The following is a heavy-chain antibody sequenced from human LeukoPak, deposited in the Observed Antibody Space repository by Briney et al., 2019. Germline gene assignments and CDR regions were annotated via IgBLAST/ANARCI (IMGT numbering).Heavy chain of an antibody. J-gene: IGHJ4*02. CDR1: GFTFSSYS. CDR3: ARDPSLFSSGWPMDS. CDR2: ISSNSGRI. D-gene: IGHD6-19*01. Sequence: GGSLRLSCVGSGFTFSSYSMNWVRQTPGKGLEWISSISSNSGRISYADSVQGRFTISRDNANNLLSLQMNSLRAEDTALYYCARDPSLFSSGWPMDSWGRGTLVTVSS. V-gene: IGHV3-21*01.